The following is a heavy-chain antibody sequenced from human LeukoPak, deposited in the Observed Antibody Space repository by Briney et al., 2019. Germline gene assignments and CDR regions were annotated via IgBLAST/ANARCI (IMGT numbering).Heavy chain of an antibody. CDR1: GGSFSSYF. J-gene: IGHJ4*02. Sequence: SETLSLTCAGYGGSFSSYFWTWIRQTPGKGLEWIGEINHSGTTNYNPSLKSRVTMSVDTSKDQFSLKLMSVTAADTGVYYCARRRKVVRAGFDYWGQGTQVIVSS. CDR3: ARRRKVVRAGFDY. V-gene: IGHV4-34*01. CDR2: INHSGTT. D-gene: IGHD2-21*01.